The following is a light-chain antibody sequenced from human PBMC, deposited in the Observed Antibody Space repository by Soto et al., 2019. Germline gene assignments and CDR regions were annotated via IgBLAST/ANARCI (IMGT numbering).Light chain of an antibody. CDR2: GNN. CDR1: GATSE. J-gene: IGLJ1*01. CDR3: QTYDSSLSGLYV. Sequence: QSVLTQPPSVSGAPGQRVTLSCIGATSEVHWYQHLPGTAPKLLIYGNNNRPSGVPDRFSGSKSGTSASLAITGLQAEDEADYYCQTYDSSLSGLYVFGTGTKLTVL. V-gene: IGLV1-40*01.